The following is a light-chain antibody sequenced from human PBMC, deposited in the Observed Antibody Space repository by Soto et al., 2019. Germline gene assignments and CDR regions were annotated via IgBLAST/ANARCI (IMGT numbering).Light chain of an antibody. CDR2: EVS. CDR1: SSVVGGYNY. Sequence: QSALTQPPSASGSPGQSVTISCTGTSSVVGGYNYVSWYQQHPGKAPKLIIYEVSKRPSGVPDRFSGSKSGNTASLTVSGLQAEDEADYYCSSYVGSNNFVFGNGTKVTVL. V-gene: IGLV2-8*01. CDR3: SSYVGSNNFV. J-gene: IGLJ1*01.